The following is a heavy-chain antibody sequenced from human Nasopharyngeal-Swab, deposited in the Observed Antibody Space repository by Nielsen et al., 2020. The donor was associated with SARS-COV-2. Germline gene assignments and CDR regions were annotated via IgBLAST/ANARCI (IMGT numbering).Heavy chain of an antibody. V-gene: IGHV3-15*01. J-gene: IGHJ4*02. CDR2: IKSKTDGGTT. CDR3: LVTMVRGVIHPIDY. D-gene: IGHD3-10*01. Sequence: GESLKISCAASGFTFSNAWMSWVRQAPGKGLEWVGRIKSKTDGGTTDYAAPVKGRFTLSRDDSKNTLYLQMNSLKTEDTAVYYCLVTMVRGVIHPIDYWGQGTLVTVSS. CDR1: GFTFSNAW.